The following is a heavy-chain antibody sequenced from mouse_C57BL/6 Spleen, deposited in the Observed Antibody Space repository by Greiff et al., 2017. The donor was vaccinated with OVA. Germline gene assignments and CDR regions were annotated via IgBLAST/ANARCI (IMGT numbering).Heavy chain of an antibody. Sequence: QVQLQQPGAELVRPGSSVKLSCKASGYTFTSYWMHWVKQRPIQGLEWIGNIDPSDSETHYNQKFKDKATLTVDKSSSTAYMQLSSLTSEDSAVYYCARKEKNYGSSYGFAYWGQGTLVTVSA. J-gene: IGHJ3*01. CDR1: GYTFTSYW. V-gene: IGHV1-52*01. CDR3: ARKEKNYGSSYGFAY. D-gene: IGHD1-1*01. CDR2: IDPSDSET.